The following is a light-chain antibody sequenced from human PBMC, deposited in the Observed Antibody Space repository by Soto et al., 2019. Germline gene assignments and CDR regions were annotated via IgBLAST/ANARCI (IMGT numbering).Light chain of an antibody. J-gene: IGKJ1*01. CDR1: QSVNSNY. Sequence: PGARATLSCRASQSVNSNYLAWYQRKPGQAPRLLIYGASNRATDIPYRFSASGSGTDFTLTITRLEAEDFAVYYCQQYDSTPPTFGQGTKLEVK. CDR2: GAS. CDR3: QQYDSTPPT. V-gene: IGKV3-20*01.